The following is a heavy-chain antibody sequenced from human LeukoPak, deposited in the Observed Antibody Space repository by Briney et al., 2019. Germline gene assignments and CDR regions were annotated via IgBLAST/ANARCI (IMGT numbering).Heavy chain of an antibody. D-gene: IGHD2-21*02. V-gene: IGHV4-34*01. CDR1: GGSFSGYY. CDR3: ARGARKESSWHTRLLLAYHFDY. CDR2: INHSCRT. Sequence: SETLSLTCAVYGGSFSGYYCSWIRQSPGKGLDLIGEINHSCRTNYNTSLKSRVTISVDTSKNQFSLKLSSVTAADTAVYYCARGARKESSWHTRLLLAYHFDYWGQGTLVTVSS. J-gene: IGHJ4*02.